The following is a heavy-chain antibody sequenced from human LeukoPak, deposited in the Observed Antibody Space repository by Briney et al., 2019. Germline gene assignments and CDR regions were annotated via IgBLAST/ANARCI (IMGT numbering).Heavy chain of an antibody. J-gene: IGHJ5*02. Sequence: ASVKVSCKASGYTFTGYDINWVRQATGQGLEWMGWMNPNSGNTGYAQKFQGRVTVTRNTSISTAYMELSSLRSEDTAVYYCARGGYCSSTSCPDWFDPWGQGTLVTVSS. CDR1: GYTFTGYD. D-gene: IGHD2-2*01. V-gene: IGHV1-8*01. CDR2: MNPNSGNT. CDR3: ARGGYCSSTSCPDWFDP.